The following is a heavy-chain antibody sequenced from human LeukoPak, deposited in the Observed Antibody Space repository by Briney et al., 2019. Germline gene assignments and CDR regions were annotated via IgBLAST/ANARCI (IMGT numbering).Heavy chain of an antibody. CDR1: GGSFSGYY. V-gene: IGHV4-34*01. Sequence: SETLSLTCAVYGGSFSGYYWSWIRQPPGKGLEWIGEIYHSGSTNYNPSLKSRVTISVDKSKNQFSLKLSSVTAADTAVYYCARVLRVTEDAFDIWGQGTMVTVSS. CDR3: ARVLRVTEDAFDI. D-gene: IGHD2-21*02. CDR2: IYHSGST. J-gene: IGHJ3*02.